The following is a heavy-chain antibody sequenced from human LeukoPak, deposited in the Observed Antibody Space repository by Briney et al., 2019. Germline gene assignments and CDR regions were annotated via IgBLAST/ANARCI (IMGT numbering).Heavy chain of an antibody. Sequence: GGSLRLSCAASGFTFSNYGIHWVRQAPGKGLEWVAFIRYNGFNEYYADSVKGRFTISRDNSKDTLYLQMHSLRVEDTAVYNCAKDQAEGYYYSTYMDVWGKGTRSPSP. CDR3: AKDQAEGYYYSTYMDV. V-gene: IGHV3-30*02. CDR1: GFTFSNYG. CDR2: IRYNGFNE. J-gene: IGHJ6*03.